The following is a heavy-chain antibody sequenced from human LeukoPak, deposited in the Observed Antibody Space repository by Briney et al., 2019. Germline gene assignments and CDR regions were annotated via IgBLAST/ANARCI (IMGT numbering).Heavy chain of an antibody. CDR3: AKLSGFHYDILTGSKDFDY. D-gene: IGHD3-9*01. J-gene: IGHJ4*02. V-gene: IGHV3-30*18. Sequence: GGSLRLSCAASGFTFSSYGMHWVRQAPGKGLEWVAVISYDGSNKYYADSVKGRFTISRDNSKNTLYLQMNSLRAEDTAVYYCAKLSGFHYDILTGSKDFDYWGQGTLVTVSS. CDR1: GFTFSSYG. CDR2: ISYDGSNK.